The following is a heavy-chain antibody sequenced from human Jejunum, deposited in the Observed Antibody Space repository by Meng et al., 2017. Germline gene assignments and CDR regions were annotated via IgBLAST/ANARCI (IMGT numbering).Heavy chain of an antibody. V-gene: IGHV3-33*01. CDR1: GFTFSSYA. Sequence: QVQLVDSGGGVVQPGRSLRLSCAASGFTFSSYAMHWVRQAPGKGLEWVAVIWYDGSNKYYADSVKGRFTISRDNSKNTLYLHMNSLRAEDTAVYYCARDPPSSGWALDSWGQGTLVTVSS. J-gene: IGHJ4*02. D-gene: IGHD6-19*01. CDR3: ARDPPSSGWALDS. CDR2: IWYDGSNK.